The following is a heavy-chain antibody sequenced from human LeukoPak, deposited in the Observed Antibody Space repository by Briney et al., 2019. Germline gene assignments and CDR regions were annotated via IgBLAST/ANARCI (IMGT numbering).Heavy chain of an antibody. CDR3: ARDICSSTSCYLGAFDI. V-gene: IGHV4-39*07. D-gene: IGHD2-2*01. J-gene: IGHJ3*02. CDR2: IYYSGST. CDR1: GGSISSSSYY. Sequence: SETLSLTCTVSGGSISSSSYYWGWIRQPPGKGLEWIGSIYYSGSTYYNPSLKSRVTISVDTSKNQFSLKLSSVTAADTAVYYCARDICSSTSCYLGAFDIWGQGTMVTVSS.